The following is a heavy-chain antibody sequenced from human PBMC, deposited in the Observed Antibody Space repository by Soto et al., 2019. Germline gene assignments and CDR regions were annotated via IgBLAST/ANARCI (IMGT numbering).Heavy chain of an antibody. V-gene: IGHV3-74*01. Sequence: GGSLRLSCAASGLTFSSNWMHWVRQAPGKGLVWVSRINSDGSTTTYADSVKGRFTISRDNRKNTLYLQMNSLTAADTALYYCAKDRPRRTSGYFFDYWGQGTPVTVSS. CDR3: AKDRPRRTSGYFFDY. J-gene: IGHJ4*02. CDR1: GLTFSSNW. D-gene: IGHD1-1*01. CDR2: INSDGSTT.